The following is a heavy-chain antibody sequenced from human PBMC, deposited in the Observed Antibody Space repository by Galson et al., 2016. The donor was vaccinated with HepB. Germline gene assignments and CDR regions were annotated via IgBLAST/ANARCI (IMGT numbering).Heavy chain of an antibody. CDR1: GFSFSDYY. V-gene: IGHV3-11*01. Sequence: SLRLSCAASGFSFSDYYMSWVRQAPGKALEWITYISNSGRIMYYADSVKGRFTISRDNAKNSLYLQMNSLRAEDTAVYYCARDGDHGSYYFYGMDVWGQGTTVTVSS. J-gene: IGHJ6*02. CDR2: ISNSGRIM. CDR3: ARDGDHGSYYFYGMDV. D-gene: IGHD1-14*01.